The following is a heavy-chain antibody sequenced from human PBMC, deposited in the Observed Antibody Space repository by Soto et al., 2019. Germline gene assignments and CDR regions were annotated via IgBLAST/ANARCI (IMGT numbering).Heavy chain of an antibody. CDR3: AKDLSSANWFDP. J-gene: IGHJ5*02. D-gene: IGHD3-16*02. CDR2: ISGSGGST. V-gene: IGHV3-23*01. Sequence: EVQLLESGGGLVQPGGSLRLSCAASGFTFSSYAMSWVRQAPGKGLEWVSAISGSGGSTYYADSVKGRFTISRDNSKNTLYLQMNSMRAEDTAVYYCAKDLSSANWFDPWGQGTLVTVSS. CDR1: GFTFSSYA.